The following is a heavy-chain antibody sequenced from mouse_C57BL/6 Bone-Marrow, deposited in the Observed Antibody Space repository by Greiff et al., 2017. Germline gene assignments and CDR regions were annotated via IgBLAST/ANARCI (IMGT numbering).Heavy chain of an antibody. Sequence: VQLQQSGAELVKPGASVKLSCKASGYTFTGYWIEWVKQRPGHGLEWIGEILPGSGSTNYNEKFKGKATFTADTSSNTAYMQLRSLTTEDSALYYCAREDLGPYFAMDYWGQGTSVTVSS. D-gene: IGHD4-1*01. CDR2: ILPGSGST. CDR3: AREDLGPYFAMDY. J-gene: IGHJ4*01. V-gene: IGHV1-9*01. CDR1: GYTFTGYW.